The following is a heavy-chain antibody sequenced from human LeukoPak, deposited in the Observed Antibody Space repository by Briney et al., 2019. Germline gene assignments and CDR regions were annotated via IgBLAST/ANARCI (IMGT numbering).Heavy chain of an antibody. CDR3: ARWGRDSSGYYWGLDY. CDR2: INPSGGST. D-gene: IGHD3-22*01. J-gene: IGHJ4*02. V-gene: IGHV1-46*01. Sequence: ASVKVSCKASGYTFTSYYMHWVRQAPGQGLEWMGIINPSGGSTSYAQKFQGRVTMTRNTSISTAYMQLSSLRSEDTAVYYCARWGRDSSGYYWGLDYWGQGTLVTVSS. CDR1: GYTFTSYY.